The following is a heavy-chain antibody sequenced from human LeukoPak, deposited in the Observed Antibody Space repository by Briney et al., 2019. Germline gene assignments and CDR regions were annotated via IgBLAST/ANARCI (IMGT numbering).Heavy chain of an antibody. D-gene: IGHD2-15*01. CDR3: ALIVVVATNPYNWFDP. Sequence: ASVKVSCKASGYTFTGYYMHWVRQAPGQGLGWMGWINPNSGGTNYAQKFQGRVTMTRDTSISTAYMELSRLRSDDTAVYYCALIVVVATNPYNWFDPWGQGTLVTVSS. J-gene: IGHJ5*02. CDR2: INPNSGGT. V-gene: IGHV1-2*02. CDR1: GYTFTGYY.